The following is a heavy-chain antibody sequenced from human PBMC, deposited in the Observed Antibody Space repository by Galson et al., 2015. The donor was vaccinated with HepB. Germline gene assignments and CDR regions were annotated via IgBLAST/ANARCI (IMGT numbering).Heavy chain of an antibody. CDR3: ARDEQDVVATIFIVGATLFDY. CDR2: ISYDGSNK. Sequence: SLRLSCAASGFTFSSYAMHWVRQAPGKGLEWVAVISYDGSNKYYADSVKGRFTISRDNSKNTLYLQMNSLRAEDTAVYYCARDEQDVVATIFIVGATLFDYWGQGTLVAVSS. J-gene: IGHJ4*02. V-gene: IGHV3-30-3*01. D-gene: IGHD1-26*01. CDR1: GFTFSSYA.